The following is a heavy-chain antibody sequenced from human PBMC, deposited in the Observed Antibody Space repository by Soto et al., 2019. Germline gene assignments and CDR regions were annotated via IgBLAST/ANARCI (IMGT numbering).Heavy chain of an antibody. CDR3: AKANAYGSGRDFDY. CDR1: GFTYSSYA. V-gene: IGHV3-23*01. D-gene: IGHD3-10*01. J-gene: IGHJ4*02. Sequence: EVQLLESGGGLVQPGGSLRLSCAASGFTYSSYAMSWVRQAPGKGLEWVSGISGSGGSTYYADSVKGRFTISRDNSKNTLYLQMNSLRAEDTAVHYCAKANAYGSGRDFDYWGQGTLVTVSS. CDR2: ISGSGGST.